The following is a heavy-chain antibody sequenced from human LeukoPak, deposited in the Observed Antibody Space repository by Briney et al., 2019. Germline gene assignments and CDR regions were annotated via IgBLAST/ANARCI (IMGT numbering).Heavy chain of an antibody. J-gene: IGHJ3*02. CDR3: ARVLRLGELSSAASAI. V-gene: IGHV1-46*03. Sequence: ASVKVSCKASGYTFTSYYMHWVRQAPGQGLEWMGIINPSGGSTSYAQKFQSRGTMTRDTSTSTVSIGLSSLRSEDTAAYYSARVLRLGELSSAASAIWGQARM. CDR2: INPSGGST. D-gene: IGHD3-16*02. CDR1: GYTFTSYY.